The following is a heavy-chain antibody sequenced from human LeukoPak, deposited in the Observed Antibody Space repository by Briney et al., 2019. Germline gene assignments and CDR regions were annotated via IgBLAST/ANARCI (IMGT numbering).Heavy chain of an antibody. Sequence: SETLSLTCAVYGGSFSDYYWSWIRQPPGKGLEWIGEINHSGSTNYNPSLKSRVTISVDTSKNQFSLKLSSVTAADTAVYYCARGPNWFDPWGQGTLVTVSS. CDR1: GGSFSDYY. CDR3: ARGPNWFDP. CDR2: INHSGST. J-gene: IGHJ5*02. V-gene: IGHV4-34*01.